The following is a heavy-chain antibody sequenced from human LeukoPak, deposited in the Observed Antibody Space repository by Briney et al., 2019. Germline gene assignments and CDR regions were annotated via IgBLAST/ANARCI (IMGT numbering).Heavy chain of an antibody. Sequence: SETLSLTCTVSGGSISSSGHYWGWIRQPPGKGLEWIGSISYSGTTYYNPSLKSRVTISVDTSKNQFSLKLSSVTAADTAVYYCAGGGKQWLVLPRAFDIWGQGTMVTVSS. J-gene: IGHJ3*02. CDR1: GGSISSSGHY. CDR3: AGGGKQWLVLPRAFDI. V-gene: IGHV4-39*07. D-gene: IGHD6-19*01. CDR2: ISYSGTT.